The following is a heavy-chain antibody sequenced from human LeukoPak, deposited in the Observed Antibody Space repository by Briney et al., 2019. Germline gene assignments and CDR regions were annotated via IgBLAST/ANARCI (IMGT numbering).Heavy chain of an antibody. D-gene: IGHD3-10*01. Sequence: SETLSLTCTVSGGSISNGGYYWSWIRQHPGKGLEWIGNTYYSGNTHYNPSLKSLITISVDTSKNQFSLKLNSVTAADTAVYYCAREVNYYISGPTRILDLWGQGVLVTVSS. CDR1: GGSISNGGYY. V-gene: IGHV4-31*01. CDR2: TYYSGNT. CDR3: AREVNYYISGPTRILDL. J-gene: IGHJ5*02.